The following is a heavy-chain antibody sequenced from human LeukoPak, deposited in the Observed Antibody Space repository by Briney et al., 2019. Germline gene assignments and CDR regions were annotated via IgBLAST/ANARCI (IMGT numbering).Heavy chain of an antibody. CDR2: ISSSSSYI. CDR3: ARGEFGDYYYFYMDV. J-gene: IGHJ6*03. V-gene: IGHV3-21*01. CDR1: GFTFSSYS. D-gene: IGHD2/OR15-2a*01. Sequence: GGSLRLSCAASGFTFSSYSMNWVRQAPGKGLEWVSSISSSSSYIYYADSVKGRFTISRDNAKNSLYLQMNSLRAEDTATYYCARGEFGDYYYFYMDVWGKGTTVTVSS.